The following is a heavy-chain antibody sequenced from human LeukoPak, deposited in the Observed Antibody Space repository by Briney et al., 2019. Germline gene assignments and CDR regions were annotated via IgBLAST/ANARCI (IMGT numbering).Heavy chain of an antibody. J-gene: IGHJ4*02. Sequence: GGSLRVSCAASGFTFINAWMSWVRQARGKGLEWVGRIKSKTDGGTTDYAAPVKGRFTISRDDSKNTLYLQMNSLKTEDTAVYYCTTDHPDPGFGELLYGYWGQGTLVTVSS. CDR1: GFTFINAW. CDR2: IKSKTDGGTT. V-gene: IGHV3-15*01. D-gene: IGHD3-10*01. CDR3: TTDHPDPGFGELLYGY.